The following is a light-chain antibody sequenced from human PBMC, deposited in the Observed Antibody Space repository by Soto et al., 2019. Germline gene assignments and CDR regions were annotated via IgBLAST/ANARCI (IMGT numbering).Light chain of an antibody. CDR1: SSDVVGYNY. Sequence: QSALTQPPSASGSPGQSVTISCTGTSSDVVGYNYVSWYQQHPGKAPKLMIYEVSKRPSGVPDRFSGSKSGNTASLTVSGLQAEDEAEYYCSSYAGSNNPHVVFGGGTKLTVL. CDR3: SSYAGSNNPHVV. J-gene: IGLJ2*01. CDR2: EVS. V-gene: IGLV2-8*01.